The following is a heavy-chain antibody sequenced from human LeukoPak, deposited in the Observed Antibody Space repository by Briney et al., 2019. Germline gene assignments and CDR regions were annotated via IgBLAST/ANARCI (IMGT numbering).Heavy chain of an antibody. V-gene: IGHV4-4*02. CDR2: IYHSGST. Sequence: PSGTLSLTCAVSGDSTSSANWWSWVRQPPGKGLEWIGEIYHSGSTNYNPSLKSRVTISVDKSKNQFSLKLTSVTAADTAVYYCARTAGYSRSWYYLDYWGQGALVTVSS. CDR3: ARTAGYSRSWYYLDY. CDR1: GDSTSSANW. D-gene: IGHD6-13*01. J-gene: IGHJ4*02.